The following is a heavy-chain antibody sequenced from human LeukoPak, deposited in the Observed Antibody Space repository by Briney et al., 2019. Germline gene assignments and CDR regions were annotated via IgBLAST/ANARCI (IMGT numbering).Heavy chain of an antibody. J-gene: IGHJ3*02. V-gene: IGHV4-4*07. CDR2: IYSSGTT. D-gene: IGHD5-24*01. CDR1: GGSINFNH. CDR3: TRGARDDYKGIDAFDI. Sequence: SETLSLTCSVSGGSINFNHWSWIRQPAGKGLEWIGRIYSSGTTNYNPSLNSRVTMSVDTSNNQFSLKLTSVTAADTAVYYCTRGARDDYKGIDAFDIWGQGTMVTVSS.